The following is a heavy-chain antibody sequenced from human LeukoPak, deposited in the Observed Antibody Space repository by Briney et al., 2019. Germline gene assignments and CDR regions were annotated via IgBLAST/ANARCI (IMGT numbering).Heavy chain of an antibody. CDR2: ISSSSPYI. J-gene: IGHJ5*02. CDR1: GFTFITHS. D-gene: IGHD6-6*01. Sequence: GGSLRLSCAASGFTFITHSMKWARHAPGEGREWVSSISSSSPYINYADSVTGRFTISRDNVKNSLYMQMNSLRAEDTAVYFCARGASSSDYWFDRWGQGTLVTVSS. CDR3: ARGASSSDYWFDR. V-gene: IGHV3-21*01.